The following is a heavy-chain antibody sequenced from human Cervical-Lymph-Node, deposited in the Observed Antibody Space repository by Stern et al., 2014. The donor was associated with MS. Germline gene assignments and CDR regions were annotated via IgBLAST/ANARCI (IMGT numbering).Heavy chain of an antibody. V-gene: IGHV1-24*01. D-gene: IGHD2-21*02. Sequence: VQLVQSGAEVKKPGASVKVSCKVSGYTLSEISMHWVRQAPGKGLEWMGGFDPDNGETRHAQKFQGRVTMAEDRSTDTAYMELSSLRSEDTAVYYCATHRGRVTYYYGMDVWGQGTTVTVSS. CDR3: ATHRGRVTYYYGMDV. CDR1: GYTLSEIS. J-gene: IGHJ6*02. CDR2: FDPDNGET.